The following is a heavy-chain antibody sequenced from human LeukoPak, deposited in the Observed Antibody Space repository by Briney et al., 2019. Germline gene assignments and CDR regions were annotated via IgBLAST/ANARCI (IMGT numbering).Heavy chain of an antibody. CDR1: GGSISSSSYY. D-gene: IGHD5-18*01. J-gene: IGHJ4*02. CDR2: IYNTGST. CDR3: ARPADRASYGRFDY. V-gene: IGHV4-61*09. Sequence: SQTLSLTCTVSGGSISSSSYYWSWIRQPAGKGLEWIGHIYNTGSTNYNPSLKSRVTISLDTSKNQFSLRLSSVTAADTAVYYCARPADRASYGRFDYWGQGALVTVSS.